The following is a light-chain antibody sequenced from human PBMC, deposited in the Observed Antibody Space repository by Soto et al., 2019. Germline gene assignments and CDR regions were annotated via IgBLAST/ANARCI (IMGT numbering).Light chain of an antibody. Sequence: EIVLTQSPGTLSLSPGERATLSCRASQCASTSYFAWNQQKPGQATRLLIYGASSRATGVPDRFSGSVSGTDITLTISRLEPEDFAVYYCQQYRSSPYTFGQGTNLEIK. CDR3: QQYRSSPYT. CDR2: GAS. V-gene: IGKV3-20*01. J-gene: IGKJ2*01. CDR1: QCASTSY.